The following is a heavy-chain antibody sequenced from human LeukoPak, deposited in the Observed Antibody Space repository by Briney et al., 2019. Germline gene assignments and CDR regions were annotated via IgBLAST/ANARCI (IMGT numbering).Heavy chain of an antibody. J-gene: IGHJ6*02. CDR1: GYTFTGYY. Sequence: GASVKVSCKASGYTFTGYYTHWVRQAPGQGLEWMGWINPNSGGTNYAQKFQGRVTMTRDTSISTAYMELSRLRSDDTAVYYCARDLASIYCSGGSCWSTSYYYYGMDVWGQGTTVTVSS. V-gene: IGHV1-2*02. CDR3: ARDLASIYCSGGSCWSTSYYYYGMDV. CDR2: INPNSGGT. D-gene: IGHD2-15*01.